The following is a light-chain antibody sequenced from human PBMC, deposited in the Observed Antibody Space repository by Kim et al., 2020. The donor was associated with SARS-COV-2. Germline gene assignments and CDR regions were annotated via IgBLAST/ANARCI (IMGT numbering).Light chain of an antibody. CDR3: TSYTYSKAWV. Sequence: GQSITISCTGSSSDIGAYRYVSWYQQHPDKAPQLIISDVNKRPSGVSDRFSGSKSGNTAFLTISGLQAEDAADYYCTSYTYSKAWVFGGGTKLTVL. CDR2: DVN. J-gene: IGLJ3*02. V-gene: IGLV2-14*03. CDR1: SSDIGAYRY.